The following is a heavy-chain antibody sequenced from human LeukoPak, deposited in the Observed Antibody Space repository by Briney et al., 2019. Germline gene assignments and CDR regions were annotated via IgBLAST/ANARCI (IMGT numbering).Heavy chain of an antibody. Sequence: SETLSLTCTVSGGSISSYYWSWIRQPPGKGLEWIGYIYYSGSTNYNPSLKSRVTISVDTSKNQFSLKLSSVTAADTAVYYCARATWDLGVVVVPAAFDYWGQGTLVTVSS. CDR2: IYYSGST. J-gene: IGHJ4*02. V-gene: IGHV4-59*12. CDR1: GGSISSYY. D-gene: IGHD2-2*01. CDR3: ARATWDLGVVVVPAAFDY.